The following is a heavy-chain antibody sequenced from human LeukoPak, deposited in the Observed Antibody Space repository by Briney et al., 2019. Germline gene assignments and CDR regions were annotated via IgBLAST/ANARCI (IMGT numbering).Heavy chain of an antibody. V-gene: IGHV3-9*01. CDR1: GFTFDDYA. D-gene: IGHD4-17*01. Sequence: GGSLRLSCAASGFTFDDYAMHWVRQAPGKGLEWVSGISWNSGSIGYADSVKGRFTISRDNSKNTLYLQMNSLRDEDTAVYYCASRPHGDYPYFDYWGQGTLVTVSS. CDR2: ISWNSGSI. CDR3: ASRPHGDYPYFDY. J-gene: IGHJ4*02.